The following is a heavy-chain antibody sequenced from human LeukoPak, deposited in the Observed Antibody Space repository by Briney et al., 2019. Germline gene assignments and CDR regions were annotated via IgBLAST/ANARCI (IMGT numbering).Heavy chain of an antibody. V-gene: IGHV3-23*01. CDR1: GFTFSSDA. D-gene: IGHD3-22*01. Sequence: LAGGSLKLSCIGTGFTFSSDAMGWVRQAPGKGLEWVSGISGSGGGTYYADSVKGRFTISRDDSKNTLYLQMNSLRAEDTAVYYCAKDLVREVYYYDSSGSHDAFDIWGQGTMVTVSS. CDR2: ISGSGGGT. CDR3: AKDLVREVYYYDSSGSHDAFDI. J-gene: IGHJ3*02.